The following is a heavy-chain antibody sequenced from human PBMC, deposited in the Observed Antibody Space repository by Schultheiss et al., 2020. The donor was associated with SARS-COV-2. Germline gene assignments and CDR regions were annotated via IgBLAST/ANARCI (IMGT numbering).Heavy chain of an antibody. Sequence: GGSLRLSCAASGFTFSSYAMCWVRQAPGKGLEWVAVIWYDGSNKYYADSVKGRFTISRDNSKNTLYLQMNSLRAEDTAVFYCAKHLDTGGYYYFDYWGQGTLVTVS. V-gene: IGHV3-33*08. J-gene: IGHJ4*02. D-gene: IGHD3-22*01. CDR3: AKHLDTGGYYYFDY. CDR2: IWYDGSNK. CDR1: GFTFSSYA.